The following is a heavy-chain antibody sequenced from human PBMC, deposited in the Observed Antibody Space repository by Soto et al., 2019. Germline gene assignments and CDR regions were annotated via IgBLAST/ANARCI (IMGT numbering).Heavy chain of an antibody. D-gene: IGHD1-1*01. V-gene: IGHV1-18*01. CDR3: ARGRTVSSIGPLLV. CDR2: VSPKSGNT. J-gene: IGHJ1*01. CDR1: GYNFFDYG. Sequence: ASVKVSCKASGYNFFDYGVSWVRQAPGQGLEWMGWVSPKSGNTDYARKVQGRVTMTTDISTSTAYMELRGLISDDTGVYYCARGRTVSSIGPLLVWGQGXLVTVHS.